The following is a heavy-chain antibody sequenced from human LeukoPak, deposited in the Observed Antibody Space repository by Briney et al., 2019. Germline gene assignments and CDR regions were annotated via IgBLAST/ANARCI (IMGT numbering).Heavy chain of an antibody. CDR3: ASWDLVLLPPATRDWFDP. D-gene: IGHD3-10*01. CDR1: GYTFTVYY. Sequence: ASVTVSFKGSGYTFTVYYMHWVRQAPGQGLEWMGWINPNSGGTKYAQKFQGRVTMTRDTAITTAYMQLSRLSSDDTAVYYCASWDLVLLPPATRDWFDPWGQGTLVTVSS. CDR2: INPNSGGT. V-gene: IGHV1-2*02. J-gene: IGHJ5*02.